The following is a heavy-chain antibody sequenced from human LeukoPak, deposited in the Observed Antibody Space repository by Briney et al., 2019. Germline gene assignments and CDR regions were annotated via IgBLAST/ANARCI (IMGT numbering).Heavy chain of an antibody. CDR1: GFTFSSYE. D-gene: IGHD2-15*01. Sequence: PGGSLRLSCAASGFTFSSYEMNWVRQAPGKGLEWVSYISSSGSTIYYADSVKGRFTISRDNAKNSLYLQMNSLRAEDTALYYCAKDIRWELLPEEAFDYWGQGTLVTVSS. CDR2: ISSSGSTI. V-gene: IGHV3-48*03. CDR3: AKDIRWELLPEEAFDY. J-gene: IGHJ4*02.